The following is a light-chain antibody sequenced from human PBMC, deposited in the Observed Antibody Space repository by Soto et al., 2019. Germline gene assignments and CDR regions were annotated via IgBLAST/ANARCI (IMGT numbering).Light chain of an antibody. CDR2: EVS. Sequence: QSALTQPASVSGSPGQSITISCTGTSSDVGSYNLVSWYQQHPTKAPKLMIYEVSKRPSGVSNRFSGSKSDNTASLTISGLQAEDEADYYYCSYAGSSTLAVFGGGTQLTVL. CDR1: SSDVGSYNL. J-gene: IGLJ7*01. V-gene: IGLV2-23*02. CDR3: CSYAGSSTLAV.